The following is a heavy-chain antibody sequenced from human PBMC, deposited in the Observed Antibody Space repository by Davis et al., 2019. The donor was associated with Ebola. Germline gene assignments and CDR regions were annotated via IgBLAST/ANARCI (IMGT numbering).Heavy chain of an antibody. Sequence: ASVKVSCKASGYTFTGYYMHWVRQAPGQGLEWMGWINPNSGGTNYAQKFQGWVTMTRDTSISTAYMELSRLRSDDTAVYYCARGYYDFWSGYYPRGPYYYYYGMDVWGQGTTVTVSS. D-gene: IGHD3-3*01. CDR3: ARGYYDFWSGYYPRGPYYYYYGMDV. J-gene: IGHJ6*02. V-gene: IGHV1-2*04. CDR2: INPNSGGT. CDR1: GYTFTGYY.